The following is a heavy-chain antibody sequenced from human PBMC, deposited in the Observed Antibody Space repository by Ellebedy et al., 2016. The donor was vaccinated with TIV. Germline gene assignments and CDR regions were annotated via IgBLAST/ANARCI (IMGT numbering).Heavy chain of an antibody. J-gene: IGHJ5*02. CDR1: GYTLTELS. D-gene: IGHD3-9*01. V-gene: IGHV1-24*01. Sequence: ASVKVSXXVSGYTLTELSMHWVRQAPGKGLEWMGGFDPEDGETIYAQKFQGRVTMTEDTSTDTAYMELSSLRSEDTAVYYCARDSRDILTGTQRWWWFDPWGQGTLVTVSS. CDR2: FDPEDGET. CDR3: ARDSRDILTGTQRWWWFDP.